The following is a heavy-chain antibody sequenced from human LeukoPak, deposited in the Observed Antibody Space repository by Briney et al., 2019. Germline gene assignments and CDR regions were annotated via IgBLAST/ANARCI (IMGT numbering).Heavy chain of an antibody. J-gene: IGHJ6*02. CDR3: ARQYGDSRYYYYGMDV. CDR2: IYDSGST. V-gene: IGHV4-59*08. D-gene: IGHD4-17*01. Sequence: SETLSLTCTVSGGSISNYYWSWIRQPPGKGLEWIGYIYDSGSTKYNRSLKSRVTISVDTSKNQISLNLKPVTAPDTAVYYCARQYGDSRYYYYGMDVWGQGTTVTVSS. CDR1: GGSISNYY.